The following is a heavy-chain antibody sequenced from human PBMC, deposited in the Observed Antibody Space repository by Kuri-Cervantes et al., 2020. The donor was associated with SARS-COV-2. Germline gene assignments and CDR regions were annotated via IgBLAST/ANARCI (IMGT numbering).Heavy chain of an antibody. D-gene: IGHD3-9*01. CDR3: ARHYAFDRFHK. CDR1: GDSISSGGYY. J-gene: IGHJ4*02. V-gene: IGHV4-31*03. CDR2: IYHGGST. Sequence: SETLSLTCSVSGDSISSGGYYWNWIRQHPGKDREWIVYIYHGGSTYYNPSLKSRVSMSVDTSKNQFSLKLTSVTAADTAIYYCARHYAFDRFHKWVQGTQVTVSS.